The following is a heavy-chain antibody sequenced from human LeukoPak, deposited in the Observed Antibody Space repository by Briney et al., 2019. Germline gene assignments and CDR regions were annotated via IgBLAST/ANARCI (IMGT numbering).Heavy chain of an antibody. CDR2: INPSGASA. CDR3: ARDVDYGDYELGY. V-gene: IGHV1-46*01. D-gene: IGHD4-17*01. J-gene: IGHJ4*02. Sequence: ASVKVSCKASGYTFITYYIHWVRQAPGQGLEWMGIINPSGASASYAQKFRGRVNMTRDTSTSTVYMELSSLRTEDTAVYYCARDVDYGDYELGYWGQGTLVTVFS. CDR1: GYTFITYY.